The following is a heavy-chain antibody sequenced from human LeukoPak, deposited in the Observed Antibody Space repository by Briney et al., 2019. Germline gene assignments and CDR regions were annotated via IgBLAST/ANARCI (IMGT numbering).Heavy chain of an antibody. CDR2: INHSGST. CDR1: GGSFNNYY. D-gene: IGHD7-27*01. V-gene: IGHV4-34*01. Sequence: SETLSLTCAVYGGSFNNYYWSWIRQPPGKGLEWIGEINHSGSTNYSPSLKSRDTISVDTSKNQFSLKLNSVTAADTAVYYCARVQAAGDGYYFDFWGQGTLVTVPS. CDR3: ARVQAAGDGYYFDF. J-gene: IGHJ4*02.